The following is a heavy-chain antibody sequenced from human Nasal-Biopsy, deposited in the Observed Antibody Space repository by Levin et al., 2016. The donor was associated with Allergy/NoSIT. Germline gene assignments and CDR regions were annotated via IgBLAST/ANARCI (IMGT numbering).Heavy chain of an antibody. Sequence: GGSLRLSCVVSGFTPSSYNMHWVRQAPGKGLEWVAMISFKRGDSSYADSVRGRFIVSRDDRRNTLSLQINFLRFEDTALYYCSKGQFYSHSEYLQFWGQGTLVTVSS. J-gene: IGHJ1*01. D-gene: IGHD2-15*01. CDR2: ISFKRGDS. V-gene: IGHV3-30*14. CDR1: GFTPSSYN. CDR3: SKGQFYSHSEYLQF.